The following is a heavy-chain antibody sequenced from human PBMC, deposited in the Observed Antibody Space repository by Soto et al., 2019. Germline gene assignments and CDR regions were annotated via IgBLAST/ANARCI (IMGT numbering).Heavy chain of an antibody. CDR3: ARSGDYTYYYDSGGYSFDY. Sequence: EVQLVESGGGLVQPGGSLRLSCAASGFTFSNYAMHWVRQAPGKGLEYVSAISSNGGSTYYANSVKGRFTISRDNSKNTLYLQMGSLRAEDMAVYYCARSGDYTYYYDSGGYSFDYWGQGTLVTVSS. J-gene: IGHJ4*02. D-gene: IGHD3-22*01. CDR1: GFTFSNYA. V-gene: IGHV3-64*01. CDR2: ISSNGGST.